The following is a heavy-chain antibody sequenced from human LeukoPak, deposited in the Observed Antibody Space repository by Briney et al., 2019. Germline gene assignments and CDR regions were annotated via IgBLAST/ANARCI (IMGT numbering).Heavy chain of an antibody. V-gene: IGHV1-2*02. J-gene: IGHJ5*02. CDR2: INPNSGGT. Sequence: GASVKVSCKASGYTFTGYYMHWVRQAPGQGLEWMGWINPNSGGTNYAQKFQGRVTMTRETSISTAYMELSRLRSDDTAVYYCARDVSDYYDSSGYYNWFDPWGQGTLVTVSS. CDR3: ARDVSDYYDSSGYYNWFDP. D-gene: IGHD3-22*01. CDR1: GYTFTGYY.